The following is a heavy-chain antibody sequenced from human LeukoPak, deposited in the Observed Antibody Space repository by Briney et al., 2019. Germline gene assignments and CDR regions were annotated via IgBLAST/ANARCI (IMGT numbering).Heavy chain of an antibody. Sequence: PGGSLRLSCAASGFTFSSYGMHWVRQAPGKGLEWVAVIWYDGSNKYYADSVKGRFTISRDNSKNTLYLQMNSLRAEDTAVYYCARGTSGDAFDIWGQGTMVTVSS. J-gene: IGHJ3*02. CDR2: IWYDGSNK. CDR1: GFTFSSYG. V-gene: IGHV3-33*01. D-gene: IGHD1-26*01. CDR3: ARGTSGDAFDI.